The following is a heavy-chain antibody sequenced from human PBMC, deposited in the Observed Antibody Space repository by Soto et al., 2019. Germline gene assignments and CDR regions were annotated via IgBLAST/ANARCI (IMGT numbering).Heavy chain of an antibody. D-gene: IGHD3-9*01. CDR1: GFTFSSYA. CDR3: AKGYHDMLPGYYSSYFAY. V-gene: IGHV3-23*01. Sequence: GGSLRLSCAASGFTFSSYAMSWVRQAPGKGLEWVSAISGSGGSTYYAESVKGLFTISRDNSKNTLYLQMNSLRAEDPPVYYCAKGYHDMLPGYYSSYFAYWGQGTLVTVS. CDR2: ISGSGGST. J-gene: IGHJ4*02.